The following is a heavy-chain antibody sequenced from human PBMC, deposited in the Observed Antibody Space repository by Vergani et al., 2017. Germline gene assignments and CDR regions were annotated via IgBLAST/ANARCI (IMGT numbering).Heavy chain of an antibody. V-gene: IGHV4-34*01. D-gene: IGHD3-10*01. CDR1: GGSFSGYY. CDR3: ARGPGRSTMVRGVMVNWFDP. J-gene: IGHJ5*02. CDR2: IKHSGST. Sequence: QVQLQQWGAGLLKPSETLSLTCAVYGGSFSGYYWSWIRQPPGKGLEWIGEIKHSGSTNYNPSLKSRVTISVDTSKNQFSLKLSSVTAADTAVYYCARGPGRSTMVRGVMVNWFDPWGQGTLVTVSS.